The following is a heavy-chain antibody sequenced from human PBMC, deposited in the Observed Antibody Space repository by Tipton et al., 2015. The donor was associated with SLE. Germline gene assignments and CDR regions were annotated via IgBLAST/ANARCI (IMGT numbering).Heavy chain of an antibody. CDR2: IWYDGSNK. D-gene: IGHD5-12*01. V-gene: IGHV3-33*01. CDR3: ARVDIVATYFDY. CDR1: GFTFSSYG. Sequence: SLRLSCAASGFTFSSYGMHWVRQVPGKGLEWVAVIWYDGSNKYYADSVKGRFTISRDNSKNTLYLQMNSLRAEDTAVYYCARVDIVATYFDYWGQGTLVTVSS. J-gene: IGHJ4*02.